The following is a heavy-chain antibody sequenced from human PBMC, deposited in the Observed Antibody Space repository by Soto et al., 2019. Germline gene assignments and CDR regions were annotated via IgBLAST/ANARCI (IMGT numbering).Heavy chain of an antibody. CDR3: ATYFRGEGGRGY. V-gene: IGHV4-59*08. D-gene: IGHD3-16*01. J-gene: IGHJ4*01. CDR2: LDYSGSP. Sequence: PSETLSLTCTVSSGSIRSDHWGWIRQPPGKGLEWIGYLDYSGSPKYNPSLKSRVTISMDTSKNQASLTLNSVTAADTAVYFCATYFRGEGGRGYWGPGTQVTVS. CDR1: SGSIRSDH.